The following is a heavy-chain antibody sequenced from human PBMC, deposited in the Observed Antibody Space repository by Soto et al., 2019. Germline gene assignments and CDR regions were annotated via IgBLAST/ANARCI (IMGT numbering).Heavy chain of an antibody. CDR3: TSSPRMAVSDFDY. V-gene: IGHV3-73*01. CDR1: GFAFSGSA. Sequence: EVQLVESGGGLVQPGGSLKLSCAASGFAFSGSAVHWVRQASGKGLEWVGRVRTKPNNYATAYAASVRGRFTISRDDSKNTAYLQMYSLRTEDTAVYFGTSSPRMAVSDFDYWGQGTLVTVSS. D-gene: IGHD6-19*01. J-gene: IGHJ4*02. CDR2: VRTKPNNYAT.